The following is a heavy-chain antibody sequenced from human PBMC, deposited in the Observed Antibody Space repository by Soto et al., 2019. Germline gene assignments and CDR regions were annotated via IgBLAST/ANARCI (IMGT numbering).Heavy chain of an antibody. CDR1: GDSVSTNSGA. D-gene: IGHD6-6*01. J-gene: IGHJ6*02. Sequence: SQTLSLTCAISGDSVSTNSGAWNWIRQSPSRGLEWLGRTYYRSKWYNDYAVSVKSRITINPDTSKNQFSLQLNSVTPEDTAVYYCARDGKSSSSLYYYYYGMDVWGQGTTVTVSS. CDR3: ARDGKSSSSLYYYYYGMDV. CDR2: TYYRSKWYN. V-gene: IGHV6-1*01.